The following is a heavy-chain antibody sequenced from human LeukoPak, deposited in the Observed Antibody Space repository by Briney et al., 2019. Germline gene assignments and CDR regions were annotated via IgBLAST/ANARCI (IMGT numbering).Heavy chain of an antibody. D-gene: IGHD6-19*01. CDR1: GGSISSGGYY. CDR2: IFYSGST. V-gene: IGHV4-39*01. J-gene: IGHJ5*02. Sequence: PSETLSLTCAVSGGSISSGGYYWGWIRQPPGKGLEWIGSIFYSGSTFYNPSLKSRVTISVDSSKNQFSLKVNSVTAADTAVYYCARHGVAVAGTPYNWFDPWGQGTLVTVSS. CDR3: ARHGVAVAGTPYNWFDP.